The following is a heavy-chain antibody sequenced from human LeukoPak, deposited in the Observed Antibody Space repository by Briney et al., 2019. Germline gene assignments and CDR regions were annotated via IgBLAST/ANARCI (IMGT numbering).Heavy chain of an antibody. CDR2: ISGSGGTT. CDR1: GFTFTTYT. J-gene: IGHJ4*02. D-gene: IGHD5-24*01. V-gene: IGHV3-23*01. CDR3: AKSNGVDWNGYNSDYFDY. Sequence: GGSLRLSCAASGFTFTTYTMSWVRQAPGKGLAWVSAISGSGGTTYYADSVKGRFTISRDNSKNMLYLQMNSPRAEDTAVYYWAKSNGVDWNGYNSDYFDYWGQGTLVTVSS.